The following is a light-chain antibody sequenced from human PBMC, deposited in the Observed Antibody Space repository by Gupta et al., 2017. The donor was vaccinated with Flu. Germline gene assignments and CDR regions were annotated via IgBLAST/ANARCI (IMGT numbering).Light chain of an antibody. V-gene: IGKV3-11*01. CDR3: QHRNSWPLS. CDR2: DAP. J-gene: IGKJ4*01. Sequence: DIVFTHSPATLSLSPGERATLSCRASQSISSYLAWYQQKAGQAPRLVIYDAPNRATGIPARFSGSGSGTDFTLTISSREPEDFAVYYCQHRNSWPLSFGGGTKVEIK. CDR1: QSISSY.